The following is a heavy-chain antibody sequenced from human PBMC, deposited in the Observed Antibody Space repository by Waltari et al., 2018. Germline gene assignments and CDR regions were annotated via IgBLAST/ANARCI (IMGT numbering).Heavy chain of an antibody. J-gene: IGHJ3*02. D-gene: IGHD6-19*01. V-gene: IGHV3-9*01. CDR1: GFTFDDSA. Sequence: EVQLVEPGGGLVQPGRSVRLSCAASGFTFDDSAMHWVRQAPGKGLGGVSGISWNSGRVVYADSVKGRFTISRDNAKNALHLQMNSLRAEETALYYCTKPQWLSPDAFDIWGQGTMVTVSS. CDR2: ISWNSGRV. CDR3: TKPQWLSPDAFDI.